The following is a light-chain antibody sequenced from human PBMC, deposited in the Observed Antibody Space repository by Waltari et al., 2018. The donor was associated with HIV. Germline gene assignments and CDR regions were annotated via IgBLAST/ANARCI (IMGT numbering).Light chain of an antibody. CDR2: DAS. CDR3: QQRSNWPPYT. CDR1: QSVSSY. J-gene: IGKJ2*01. V-gene: IGKV3-11*01. Sequence: GERATLSCRASQSVSSYLAWYQQKPGQAPRLLIYDASNRATGIPARFSGSGSGTDFTLTISSLEPEDFAFYYCQQRSNWPPYTFGQGTKLEIK.